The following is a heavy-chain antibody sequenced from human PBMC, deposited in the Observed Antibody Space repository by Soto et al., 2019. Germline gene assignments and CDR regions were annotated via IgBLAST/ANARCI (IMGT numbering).Heavy chain of an antibody. J-gene: IGHJ5*02. Sequence: QVQLVQSGAEVKKPGASVKVSCKASGYTFTSYAMHWVRQAPGQRLEWMGWINAGNGNTKYSQKFQGRVTITRDTSASTAYMELSSLRSEDTAVYYCARDFVVVAAPTNWFDPWGQGTLVTVSS. CDR2: INAGNGNT. D-gene: IGHD2-15*01. CDR1: GYTFTSYA. CDR3: ARDFVVVAAPTNWFDP. V-gene: IGHV1-3*01.